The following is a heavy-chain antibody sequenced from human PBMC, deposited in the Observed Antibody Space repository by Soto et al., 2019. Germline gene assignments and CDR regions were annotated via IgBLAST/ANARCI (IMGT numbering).Heavy chain of an antibody. CDR3: ARGEGALFYCGLDV. J-gene: IGHJ6*02. V-gene: IGHV4-59*01. CDR2: IYETGKIGYTPST. CDR1: GGSITSSY. Sequence: ETLSLTCTVSGGSITSSYWSWSRGPQGKGLGWLANIYETGKIGYTPSTSYNPTLKSRVTMSVDTSKSQFSLKLTSVTVADTAVYYCARGEGALFYCGLDVWGQGITVTVSS. D-gene: IGHD3-10*01.